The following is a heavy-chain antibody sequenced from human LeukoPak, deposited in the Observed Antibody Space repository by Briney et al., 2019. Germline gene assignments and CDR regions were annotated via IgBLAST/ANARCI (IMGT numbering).Heavy chain of an antibody. Sequence: SETLSLTCTVSGGSISGSSYYWGWIRQPPGKGLEWIGSIYYSGSTYYNPSLKSRVTISVDMSKNQFSLKLSSVTAADTAVYYCARQGDGYNDFDYWGQGTLVTVPS. J-gene: IGHJ4*02. D-gene: IGHD5-24*01. CDR1: GGSISGSSYY. CDR2: IYYSGST. V-gene: IGHV4-39*01. CDR3: ARQGDGYNDFDY.